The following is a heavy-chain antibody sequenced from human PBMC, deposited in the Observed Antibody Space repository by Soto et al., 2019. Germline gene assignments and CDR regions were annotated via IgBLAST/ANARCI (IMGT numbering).Heavy chain of an antibody. CDR3: AIDILTGYYKRPHAFDI. D-gene: IGHD3-9*01. CDR1: GYTFTSYD. V-gene: IGHV1-8*01. J-gene: IGHJ3*02. Sequence: ASVKVSCKASGYTFTSYDINWVRQATGQGLEWMGWMNPNSGNTGYAQKFQGRVTITADKSTSTAYMELSSLRSEDTAVYYCAIDILTGYYKRPHAFDIWGQGTMVTVSS. CDR2: MNPNSGNT.